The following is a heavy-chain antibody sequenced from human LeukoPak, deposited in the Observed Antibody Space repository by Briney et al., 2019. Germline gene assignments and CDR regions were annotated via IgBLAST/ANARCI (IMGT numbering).Heavy chain of an antibody. V-gene: IGHV4-30-4*07. CDR3: ARSQFYGSGSYQGRWFDP. D-gene: IGHD3-10*01. Sequence: SETLSLTCAVSGGSISSGDYSWSWIRQPPGKGLEWIGNIYYSGSTYYNPSLKSRVNISVDTSKNQFSLKLASVTAADTAVYYCARSQFYGSGSYQGRWFDPWGQGTLVTVSS. CDR2: IYYSGST. CDR1: GGSISSGDYS. J-gene: IGHJ5*02.